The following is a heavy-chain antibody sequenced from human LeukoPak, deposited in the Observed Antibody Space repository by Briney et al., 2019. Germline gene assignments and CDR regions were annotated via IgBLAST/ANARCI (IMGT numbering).Heavy chain of an antibody. Sequence: GGSLRLSCAASGFTFSSYAMSWVRQAPGKGLEWVSAISGSGGSTYYADSVKGRFTISGDNSKNTLYLQMNSLRAEDTAIYYCAKPRYSSGWPHFDYWGQGTLVTVSS. CDR1: GFTFSSYA. CDR2: ISGSGGST. CDR3: AKPRYSSGWPHFDY. D-gene: IGHD6-19*01. V-gene: IGHV3-23*01. J-gene: IGHJ4*02.